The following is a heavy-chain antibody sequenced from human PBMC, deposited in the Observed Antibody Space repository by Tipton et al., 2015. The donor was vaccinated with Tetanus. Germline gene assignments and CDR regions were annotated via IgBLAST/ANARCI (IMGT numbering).Heavy chain of an antibody. Sequence: LRLSCTVSGGSINDYYWGWIRQPPGMGLEWIGHISHSGSASYNPSLKSRVTISLDTSKNQFSLTPRSVTAADTAVYYCARSYGDTFLFRLDYWGQGALVTVSS. V-gene: IGHV4-59*01. D-gene: IGHD4-17*01. CDR3: ARSYGDTFLFRLDY. J-gene: IGHJ4*02. CDR2: ISHSGSA. CDR1: GGSINDYY.